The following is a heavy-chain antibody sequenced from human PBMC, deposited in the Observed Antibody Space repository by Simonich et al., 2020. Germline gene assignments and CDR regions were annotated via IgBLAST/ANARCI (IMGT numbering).Heavy chain of an antibody. V-gene: IGHV1-2*02. CDR2: INPKGCGN. CDR1: GYTVTGYY. Sequence: QVQLVQSGAEVKKPGASVKVSCKASGYTVTGYYMHWVRQATGQGLEWMGEINPKGCGNNYAQMVQGRVTMTRDTSISTAYMELSRLSSDDTAVYYCARARLYSSSHAFDIWGQGTMVTVSS. CDR3: ARARLYSSSHAFDI. J-gene: IGHJ3*02. D-gene: IGHD6-6*01.